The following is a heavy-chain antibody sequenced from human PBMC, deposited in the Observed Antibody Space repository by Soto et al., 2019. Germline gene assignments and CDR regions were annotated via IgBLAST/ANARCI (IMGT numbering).Heavy chain of an antibody. CDR2: INHTGDT. J-gene: IGHJ4*02. CDR3: AREVGFYNAARRNLYFDH. CDR1: GGSFSGYY. Sequence: SETLSLTCDVSGGSFSGYYWSWVRQTPGKGLEWIGDINHTGDTNYNPSLKSRVMISVDTAKTQFYLTVTSVTAADTAVYYCAREVGFYNAARRNLYFDHWGQGTLVTVS. V-gene: IGHV4-34*01. D-gene: IGHD3-3*01.